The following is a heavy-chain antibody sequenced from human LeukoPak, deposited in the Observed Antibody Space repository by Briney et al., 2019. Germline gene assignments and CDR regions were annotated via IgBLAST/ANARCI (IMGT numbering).Heavy chain of an antibody. J-gene: IGHJ4*02. CDR1: GGSFSGYY. D-gene: IGHD3-16*02. V-gene: IGHV4-34*01. Sequence: SETLSLTCAVYGGSFSGYYWSWIRQPPGKGLEWIGEINHSGSTNYNPSLKSRVTISVDTSKNQFSLKLSSVTAAGTAVYYCARVRLGELSHSTYFDYWGQGTLVTVSS. CDR3: ARVRLGELSHSTYFDY. CDR2: INHSGST.